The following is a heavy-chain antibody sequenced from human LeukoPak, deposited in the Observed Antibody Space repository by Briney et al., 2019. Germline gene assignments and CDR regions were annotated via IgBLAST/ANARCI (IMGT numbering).Heavy chain of an antibody. CDR3: ARDLHNYYGLEV. V-gene: IGHV6-1*01. CDR1: GDSVSSNTGA. D-gene: IGHD4-11*01. CDR2: TYYTSKWYN. Sequence: SQTLSLTSAISGDSVSSNTGAWNWIRQSPSRGLHWLGRTYYTSKWYNDYAVSVKRRITINSDTSKNQFSLRLPSVPPEDTAVYYCARDLHNYYGLEVWGQGTTVTVSS. J-gene: IGHJ6*02.